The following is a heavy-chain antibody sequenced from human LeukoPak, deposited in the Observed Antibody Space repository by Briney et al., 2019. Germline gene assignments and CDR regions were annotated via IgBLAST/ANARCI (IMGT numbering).Heavy chain of an antibody. CDR1: GGSISSYY. D-gene: IGHD2-2*01. V-gene: IGHV4-59*08. CDR2: IYHSGST. Sequence: SETLSLTCTVSGGSISSYYWSWIRQPPGKGLEWIGYIYHSGSTSYNPSLKSRVTISVATSKNQFSLKLSSVTAADTAVYYCARLPEYCSSTSCNDYYYGLDVWGQGTTVTVSS. CDR3: ARLPEYCSSTSCNDYYYGLDV. J-gene: IGHJ6*02.